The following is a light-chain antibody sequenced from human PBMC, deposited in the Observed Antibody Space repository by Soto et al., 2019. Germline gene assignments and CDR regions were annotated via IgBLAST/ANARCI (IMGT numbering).Light chain of an antibody. CDR1: QSVSSW. J-gene: IGKJ3*01. V-gene: IGKV1-5*03. Sequence: MTQSPATLSVSPGERATLSCRASQSVSSWLAWYQQKPGKAPKLLIYKASSLESGVPSRFSGRGSGTEFTLTISSLQPDDFATYYCQQYNSYFFTFGPGTKVDIK. CDR2: KAS. CDR3: QQYNSYFFT.